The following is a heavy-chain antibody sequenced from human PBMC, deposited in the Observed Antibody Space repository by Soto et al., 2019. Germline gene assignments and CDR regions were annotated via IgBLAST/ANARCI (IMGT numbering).Heavy chain of an antibody. Sequence: GGSLRLSCAASGFTFSSYAMSWVRQAPGKGLEWVSAISGSGGSTYYADSVKGRFTISRDNSKNTLYLQMNSLRAEDTAVYYCAKDRLRYSSSWYKDYWGQGTLVTVSS. CDR3: AKDRLRYSSSWYKDY. V-gene: IGHV3-23*01. J-gene: IGHJ4*02. CDR2: ISGSGGST. CDR1: GFTFSSYA. D-gene: IGHD6-13*01.